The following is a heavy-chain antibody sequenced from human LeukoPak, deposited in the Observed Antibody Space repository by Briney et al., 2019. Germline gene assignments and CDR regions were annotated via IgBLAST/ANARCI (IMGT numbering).Heavy chain of an antibody. CDR1: GFTFSSYW. CDR2: IKQDGSEK. CDR3: ARDTPSYDFWSGYYS. J-gene: IGHJ4*02. V-gene: IGHV3-7*01. D-gene: IGHD3-3*01. Sequence: GGSLRLSCAASGFTFSSYWMSWVRQAPGKGLEWVANIKQDGSEKYYVDSVKGRFTISRDNAKNSLYLQMNSLRAEDTAVYYCARDTPSYDFWSGYYSWGQGTLVTVSS.